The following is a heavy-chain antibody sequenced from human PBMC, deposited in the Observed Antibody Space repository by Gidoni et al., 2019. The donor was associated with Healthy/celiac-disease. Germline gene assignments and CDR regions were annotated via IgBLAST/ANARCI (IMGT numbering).Heavy chain of an antibody. J-gene: IGHJ6*03. D-gene: IGHD2-2*01. CDR3: TTLVGQLLWGPYYYYYRDV. CDR1: EFAFSNAW. CDR2: IQSKTDGGTT. V-gene: IGHV3-15*01. Sequence: EVQLVESGGCLVKPGGSLRLSCAASEFAFSNAWMSWVRQAPGKGLEWVGRIQSKTDGGTTDYAAPVKGRFTISRDDSNNTLYLQMNSLKTEDTAVYYCTTLVGQLLWGPYYYYYRDVWGKGTTVTVSS.